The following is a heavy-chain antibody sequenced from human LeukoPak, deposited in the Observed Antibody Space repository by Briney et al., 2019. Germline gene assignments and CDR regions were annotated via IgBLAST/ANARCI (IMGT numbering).Heavy chain of an antibody. J-gene: IGHJ3*01. V-gene: IGHV3-21*05. CDR3: ARTRSGGYNPEFDV. Sequence: GGSLRLSCAASGFTFSRYSMNWVRQAPGKGLEWVSWITVNSDDINHADSVKGRFTISRDNAKNSLYLQMNSLRAEDTAVYYCARTRSGGYNPEFDVWGQGTVVTVSA. CDR1: GFTFSRYS. D-gene: IGHD3-22*01. CDR2: ITVNSDDI.